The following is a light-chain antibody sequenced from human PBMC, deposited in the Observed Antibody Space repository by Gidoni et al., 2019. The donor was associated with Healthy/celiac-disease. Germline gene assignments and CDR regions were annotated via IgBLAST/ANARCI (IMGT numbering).Light chain of an antibody. CDR1: QSVSSSY. CDR3: QQYGSSPRT. CDR2: GAS. V-gene: IGKV3-20*01. J-gene: IGKJ1*01. Sequence: DMVLTQSPGTLSLSPGERATLSCRASQSVSSSYLAWYQQKPGQAPTLLIYGASSRATGIPDRFSGRGSGTDFTLTISRLGPEDFAVYYCQQYGSSPRTFGQGTKVEIK.